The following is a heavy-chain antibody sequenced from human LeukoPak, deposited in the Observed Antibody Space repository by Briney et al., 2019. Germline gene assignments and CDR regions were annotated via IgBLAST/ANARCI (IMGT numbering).Heavy chain of an antibody. J-gene: IGHJ4*02. Sequence: PGGSLRLSCAASGFTLSSFWMSWVRQAPGKGLEWVANIKQDGNEKYYADSVKGRFTISRDNAKNSLHLQMNSLRAEDTAVYYCATIKVRANNYDTDGFEYWGQGTLVTVSS. CDR2: IKQDGNEK. D-gene: IGHD3-10*01. V-gene: IGHV3-7*05. CDR1: GFTLSSFW. CDR3: ATIKVRANNYDTDGFEY.